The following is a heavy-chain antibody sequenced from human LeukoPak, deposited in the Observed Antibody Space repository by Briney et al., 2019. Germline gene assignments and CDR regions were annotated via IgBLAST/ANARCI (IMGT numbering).Heavy chain of an antibody. V-gene: IGHV1-69*13. CDR2: IIPIFGTA. CDR1: VGTLSRYA. Sequence: EASVRVSCKASVGTLSRYAISWVREAPGRGLEWMGGIIPIFGTANYAQKFQGRVTITADESTSTAYMELSSLRSEDTAVYYCARGPYYYDSAGYYYGMDVWGQGTTVTVSS. J-gene: IGHJ6*02. D-gene: IGHD3-22*01. CDR3: ARGPYYYDSAGYYYGMDV.